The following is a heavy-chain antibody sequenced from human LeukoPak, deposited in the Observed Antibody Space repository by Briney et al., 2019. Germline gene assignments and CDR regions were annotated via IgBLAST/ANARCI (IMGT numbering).Heavy chain of an antibody. Sequence: KSGGSLRLSCAASGFNFNNYWLSWVRQAPGKGLEWVANIKQDGSVKYYMESVKGRFTISRDNAKNALYLQMSSLRAEDTAVYYCARIGYSSSCFDYWGQGTLVTVSS. CDR2: IKQDGSVK. J-gene: IGHJ4*02. CDR3: ARIGYSSSCFDY. CDR1: GFNFNNYW. D-gene: IGHD6-13*01. V-gene: IGHV3-7*05.